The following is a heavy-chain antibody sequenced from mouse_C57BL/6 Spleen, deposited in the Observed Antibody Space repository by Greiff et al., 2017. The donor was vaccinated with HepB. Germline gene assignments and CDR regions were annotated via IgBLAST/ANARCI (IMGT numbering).Heavy chain of an antibody. CDR1: GYAFSSSW. V-gene: IGHV1-82*01. D-gene: IGHD3-2*01. J-gene: IGHJ2*01. CDR2: IYPGDGDT. CDR3: ARLPDSAPDY. Sequence: QVQLQQSGPELVKPGASVKISCKASGYAFSSSWMNWVKQRPGKGLEWIGRIYPGDGDTNYNGKFKGKATLTADKSSSTAYMQLSSQTSDDSAVYFCARLPDSAPDYWGQGTTLTVAS.